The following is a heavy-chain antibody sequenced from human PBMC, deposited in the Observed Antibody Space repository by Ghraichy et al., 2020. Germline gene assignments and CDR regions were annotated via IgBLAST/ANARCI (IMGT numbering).Heavy chain of an antibody. Sequence: SETLSLTCDVYGGSVGGYYWSWIRQSPERGLEWIGEINYVGATVYNWALSGRLSISLDTSTNQFVLRLSSVTAADTATYYCARGRYCGGGACSPRPSNFDFWGQGVLVVVSS. CDR1: GGSVGGYY. D-gene: IGHD2-15*01. V-gene: IGHV4-34*01. CDR2: INYVGAT. CDR3: ARGRYCGGGACSPRPSNFDF. J-gene: IGHJ4*02.